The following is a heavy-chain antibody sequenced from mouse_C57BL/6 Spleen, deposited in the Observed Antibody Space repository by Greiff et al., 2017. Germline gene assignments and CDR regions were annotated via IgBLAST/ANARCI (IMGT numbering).Heavy chain of an antibody. V-gene: IGHV1-50*01. CDR3: AKELGITTVVATRYFDV. CDR2: IDPSDSYT. J-gene: IGHJ1*03. D-gene: IGHD1-1*01. Sequence: QVQLQQPGAELVKPGASVKLSCKASGYTFTSYWMQWVKQRPGQGLEWIGEIDPSDSYTNYNQKFKGKATLTVDTSSSTAYMQLSSLTSEDSAVYYCAKELGITTVVATRYFDVRGTGTTVTVSS. CDR1: GYTFTSYW.